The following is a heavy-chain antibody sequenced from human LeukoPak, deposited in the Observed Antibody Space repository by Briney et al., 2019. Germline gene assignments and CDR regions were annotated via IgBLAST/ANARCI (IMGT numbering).Heavy chain of an antibody. D-gene: IGHD3-22*01. V-gene: IGHV4-34*01. CDR2: INHSGST. CDR3: ARDHYDSSAYFLGNDY. J-gene: IGHJ4*02. CDR1: GGSFSGYS. Sequence: PSETLSLTCAVYGGSFSGYSWSWIRQPPGKGLEWIGEINHSGSTNYNPSLKSRVTMSVDTSKSQFSLKLSPVTAADTAVYYCARDHYDSSAYFLGNDYWGQGTLVTVSS.